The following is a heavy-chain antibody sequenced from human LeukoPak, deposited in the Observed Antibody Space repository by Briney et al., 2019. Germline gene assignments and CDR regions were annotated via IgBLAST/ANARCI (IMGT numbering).Heavy chain of an antibody. CDR1: GGSISSSSYY. CDR3: ARLVQQLFYYYYMDV. V-gene: IGHV4-39*01. CDR2: IYYSGST. Sequence: SETLSLACTVSGGSISSSSYYWGWIRQPPGKGLEWIGSIYYSGSTYYNPSLKSRVTISVDTSKNQFSLKLSSVTAADTAVYYCARLVQQLFYYYYMDVWGKGTTVTVSS. D-gene: IGHD6-13*01. J-gene: IGHJ6*03.